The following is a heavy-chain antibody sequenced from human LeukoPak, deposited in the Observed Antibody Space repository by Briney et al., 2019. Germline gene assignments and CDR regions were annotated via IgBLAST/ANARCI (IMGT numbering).Heavy chain of an antibody. CDR3: ARDRGATIRLPFDY. D-gene: IGHD1-26*01. CDR1: GFTFSNYW. Sequence: PGGSLRLSCAASGFTFSNYWMHWVRQAPGKGLEWVAVISYDGSNKYYADSVKGRFTISRDNSKNTLYLQMNSLRAEDTAVYYCARDRGATIRLPFDYWGQGTLVTVSS. CDR2: ISYDGSNK. V-gene: IGHV3-30*03. J-gene: IGHJ4*02.